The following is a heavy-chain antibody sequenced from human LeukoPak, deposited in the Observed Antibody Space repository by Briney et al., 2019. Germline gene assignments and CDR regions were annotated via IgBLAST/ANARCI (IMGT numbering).Heavy chain of an antibody. D-gene: IGHD6-19*01. Sequence: PGGSLRLSCAASGFTFSSSAMQWVRQAPGKGLEWVAVISYVGSKKYYADSVKGRFTISRDDSKNTLYLQMNSLRGEDTAVYHCARSRSASTSGWYDYFDYWGRGTLVTVSS. V-gene: IGHV3-30*04. CDR3: ARSRSASTSGWYDYFDY. CDR2: ISYVGSKK. J-gene: IGHJ4*02. CDR1: GFTFSSSA.